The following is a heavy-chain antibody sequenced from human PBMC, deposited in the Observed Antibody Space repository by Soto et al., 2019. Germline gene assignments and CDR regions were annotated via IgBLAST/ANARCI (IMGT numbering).Heavy chain of an antibody. CDR3: ARTPLYSSSWYRNVFTGMDV. CDR2: INPNSGGT. D-gene: IGHD6-13*01. V-gene: IGHV1-2*04. J-gene: IGHJ6*02. Sequence: ASVKVSCKASGYTFTGYYMHWVRQAPGQGLEWMGWINPNSGGTNYAQKFQGWVTMTRDTSISTAYMELSRLRSDDTAVYYCARTPLYSSSWYRNVFTGMDVWGQGTTVPVS. CDR1: GYTFTGYY.